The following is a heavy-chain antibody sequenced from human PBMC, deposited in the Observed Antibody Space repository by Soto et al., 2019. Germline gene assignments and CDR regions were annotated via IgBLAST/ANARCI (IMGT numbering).Heavy chain of an antibody. V-gene: IGHV4-31*02. CDR1: GGYS. D-gene: IGHD6-6*01. J-gene: IGHJ2*01. CDR2: IYSNGDT. Sequence: GGYSWRRIRQHQGKGLEWIGYIYSNGDTYYNPSLKSRVTISVDTSKNQFSLNLTSVTAADTAVYYCVLMVGRSSGSTYF. CDR3: VLMVGRSSGSTYF.